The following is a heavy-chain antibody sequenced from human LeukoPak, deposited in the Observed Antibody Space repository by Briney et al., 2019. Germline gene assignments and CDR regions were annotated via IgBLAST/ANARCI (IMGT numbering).Heavy chain of an antibody. CDR3: ARDPFRDGYSPHYFDY. V-gene: IGHV3-7*01. CDR1: GFTFSSYW. Sequence: PGGSLRLSCAASGFTFSSYWMTWVRQAPGKGLEWVANIKKDGSEKYYVDSVKGRFTISRDNTKNSLYLQMNSLRAEDTAVYYCARDPFRDGYSPHYFDYWGQGTLATVSS. CDR2: IKKDGSEK. J-gene: IGHJ4*02. D-gene: IGHD5-24*01.